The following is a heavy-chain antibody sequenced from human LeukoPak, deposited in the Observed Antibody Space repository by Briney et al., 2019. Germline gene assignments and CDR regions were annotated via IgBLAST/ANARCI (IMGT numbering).Heavy chain of an antibody. CDR1: GYTFTSYD. D-gene: IGHD3-10*01. J-gene: IGHJ3*02. CDR3: ARAGITMVRGVIEGDAFDI. V-gene: IGHV1-8*01. CDR2: MNPNSGNT. Sequence: ASVKVSCKASGYTFTSYDINWVRQATGQGLEWMGWMNPNSGNTGYAQKFQGRVTMTRNTSISTAYMELSSLRSDDTAVYYCARAGITMVRGVIEGDAFDIWGQGTMVTVSS.